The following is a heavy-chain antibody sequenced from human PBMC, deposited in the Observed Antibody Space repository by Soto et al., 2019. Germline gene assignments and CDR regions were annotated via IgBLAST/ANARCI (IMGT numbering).Heavy chain of an antibody. Sequence: QVQLVQSGAEVKKPGSSVKVSCKASGGTFSSYAISWVRQAPGQGLEWMGGIIPIFGTANYAQKFQGRVTITADESTSTAYMELSSLRSDDTAVYYCARNAITSQNTIGGVFDYWCQGTLVTVSS. J-gene: IGHJ4*02. D-gene: IGHD1-20*01. CDR2: IIPIFGTA. CDR3: ARNAITSQNTIGGVFDY. CDR1: GGTFSSYA. V-gene: IGHV1-69*01.